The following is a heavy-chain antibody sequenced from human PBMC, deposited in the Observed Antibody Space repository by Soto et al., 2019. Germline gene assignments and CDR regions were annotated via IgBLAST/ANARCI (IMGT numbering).Heavy chain of an antibody. CDR2: INAGNGNT. CDR3: ARGRSASAYDASDI. V-gene: IGHV1-3*01. J-gene: IGHJ3*02. Sequence: ASVKVSCKASGYTFTSYAMHWMRQAPGQRLEWLGWINAGNGNTKYSQNFQVRVTITRDTSASTAYMELSSLRSEDTAVYFCARGRSASAYDASDIWGQETVVTVSS. D-gene: IGHD3-3*01. CDR1: GYTFTSYA.